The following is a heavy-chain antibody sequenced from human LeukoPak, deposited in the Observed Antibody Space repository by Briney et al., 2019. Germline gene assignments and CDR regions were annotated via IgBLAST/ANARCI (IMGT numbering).Heavy chain of an antibody. D-gene: IGHD4-17*01. CDR2: ISNNGGST. Sequence: PGGSLRLSCLASEFTLSSYIMHWVRQAPGKGLEYVSAISNNGGSTYYADSVKGRFTISRDNSKNTLYLQMNSLRPEDTAVYYCVRSVTTLSDFHNWGQETLVTVSS. CDR1: EFTLSSYI. CDR3: VRSVTTLSDFHN. V-gene: IGHV3-64D*09. J-gene: IGHJ4*02.